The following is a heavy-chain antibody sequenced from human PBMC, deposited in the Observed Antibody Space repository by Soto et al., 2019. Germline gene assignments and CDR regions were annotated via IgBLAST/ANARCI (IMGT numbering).Heavy chain of an antibody. CDR3: ARRDTSGFLRYFDN. V-gene: IGHV1-69*06. Sequence: QVQLVQSGAEVTKPGSSVKVSCEASGGTLSRFISYPINWVRQAPGQGLEWMGGIVPNIGTVNYAQKFQGRLTITADKSTGTAYMELSNLRSEDTALYYCARRDTSGFLRYFDNWGQGTLVTVSS. CDR2: IVPNIGTV. D-gene: IGHD3-3*01. CDR1: GGTLSRFISYP. J-gene: IGHJ4*02.